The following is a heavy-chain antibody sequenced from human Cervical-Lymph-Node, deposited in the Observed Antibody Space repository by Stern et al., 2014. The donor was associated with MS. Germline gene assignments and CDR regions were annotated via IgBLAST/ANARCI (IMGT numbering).Heavy chain of an antibody. J-gene: IGHJ4*02. D-gene: IGHD1-26*01. CDR3: ARAEWELLAPFDY. V-gene: IGHV1-3*01. Sequence: VQLLASGAEVKKPGASVKVSCKASGYTFTSYAMHWVRQAPGQRLEWMGWINAGNGNTKYSQKFQGRVTITRDTSASTAYMELSSLRSEDTAVYYCARAEWELLAPFDYWGQGTLVTVSS. CDR2: INAGNGNT. CDR1: GYTFTSYA.